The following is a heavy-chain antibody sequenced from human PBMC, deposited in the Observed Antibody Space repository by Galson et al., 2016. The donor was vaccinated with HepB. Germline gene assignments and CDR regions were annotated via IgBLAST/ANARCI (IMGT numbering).Heavy chain of an antibody. J-gene: IGHJ6*02. Sequence: SLRLSCAASGITFSNHAMHWVRQAPGKGLEWVAVISYDVRSKYYADSVKGRFTLSRDNFKNTLYLQMNSLRVEDTAVFYCARERCTITNCYDGMDVWGQGTAVTVSS. CDR2: ISYDVRSK. CDR3: ARERCTITNCYDGMDV. V-gene: IGHV3-30-3*01. D-gene: IGHD2-2*01. CDR1: GITFSNHA.